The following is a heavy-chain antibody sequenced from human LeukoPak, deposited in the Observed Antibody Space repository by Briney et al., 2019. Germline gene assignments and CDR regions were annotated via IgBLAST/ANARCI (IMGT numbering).Heavy chain of an antibody. Sequence: SSETLSPTCTVSGGSISSYYWSWIRQPPGKGLEWIGYIYYSGSTNYNPSLKSRVTISVDTSKNQFSLKLRSVTAADTAVYYCASCPYGSGWYASWGQGTLVTVSS. CDR3: ASCPYGSGWYAS. CDR1: GGSISSYY. CDR2: IYYSGST. J-gene: IGHJ4*02. V-gene: IGHV4-59*01. D-gene: IGHD6-19*01.